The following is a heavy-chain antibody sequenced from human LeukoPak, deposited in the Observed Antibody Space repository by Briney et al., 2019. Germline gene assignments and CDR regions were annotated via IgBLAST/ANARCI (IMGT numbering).Heavy chain of an antibody. CDR3: ARDQGWFGELFLHQGAFDI. CDR2: IYYSGNT. V-gene: IGHV4-39*07. CDR1: GGSISSTIYY. J-gene: IGHJ3*02. D-gene: IGHD3-10*01. Sequence: SETLSLTCTVSGGSISSTIYYWGWIRQPPGKGLEWVGSIYYSGNTYYNPSLKSRVTISVDTSKNQFSLKLNSVTAADTAVYYCARDQGWFGELFLHQGAFDIWGQGTMVTVSS.